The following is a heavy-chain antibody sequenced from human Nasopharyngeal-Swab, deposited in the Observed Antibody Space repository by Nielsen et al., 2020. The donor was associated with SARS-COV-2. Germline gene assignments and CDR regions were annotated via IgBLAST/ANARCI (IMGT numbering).Heavy chain of an antibody. CDR3: ARDIMITFGGVIAYDAFAL. CDR1: GYTFTSYG. CDR2: ISAYNGNT. J-gene: IGHJ3*01. V-gene: IGHV1-18*01. Sequence: ASVKVSCKASGYTFTSYGISWVRQAPGQGLEWMGWISAYNGNTNYAQKLQGRVTMTTDTSTITAYMELRSLRSDDTAVYYCARDIMITFGGVIAYDAFALWGQGTMVTVSS. D-gene: IGHD3-16*02.